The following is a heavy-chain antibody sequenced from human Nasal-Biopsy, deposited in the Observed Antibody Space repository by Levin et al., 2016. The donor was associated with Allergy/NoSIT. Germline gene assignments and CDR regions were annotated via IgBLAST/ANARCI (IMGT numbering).Heavy chain of an antibody. CDR1: GFVLGRYA. CDR3: SIETSSGYDV. CDR2: ISWDGNKV. V-gene: IGHV3-30*03. Sequence: GGSLRLSCTSSGFVLGRYAVHWIRQAPGKLEWVSMISWDGNKVFYTESVLGRFIISRDKSRDTVSLQMSLLRPEDTALYYCSIETSSGYDVWGQGTRVTVSS. D-gene: IGHD5-12*01. J-gene: IGHJ4*02.